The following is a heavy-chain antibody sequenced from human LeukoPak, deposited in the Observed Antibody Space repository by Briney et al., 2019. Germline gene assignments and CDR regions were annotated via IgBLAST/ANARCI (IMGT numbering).Heavy chain of an antibody. CDR1: GFSSNSYW. V-gene: IGHV3-74*01. Sequence: GGTLRLSCAASGFSSNSYWMHWARQAPGKGLVWVARINGDGSSINYADSVKGRFTISRDNAKNTLYLQMNSLRVEDTAVYYCARGRGPYGWFDPWGQGTLVTVSS. CDR3: ARGRGPYGWFDP. CDR2: INGDGSSI. D-gene: IGHD3-10*01. J-gene: IGHJ5*02.